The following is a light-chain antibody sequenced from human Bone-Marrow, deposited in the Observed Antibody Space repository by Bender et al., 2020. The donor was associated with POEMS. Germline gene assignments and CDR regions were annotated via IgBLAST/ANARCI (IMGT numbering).Light chain of an antibody. CDR2: SNY. V-gene: IGLV1-44*01. CDR3: SSWDDSLSGWV. J-gene: IGLJ3*02. Sequence: QSVLTQPPSASGTPWQMVTISCSGSTSNIGSDTVNWYQLLPGTAPRLVVYSNYQRPSGVPARFSGSKSGTSASLAISDIQSEDEGDYYCSSWDDSLSGWVFGGGTKLTVL. CDR1: TSNIGSDT.